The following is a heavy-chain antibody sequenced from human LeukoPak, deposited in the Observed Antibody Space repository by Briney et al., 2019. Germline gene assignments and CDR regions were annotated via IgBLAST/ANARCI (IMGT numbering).Heavy chain of an antibody. CDR2: ISGSGGST. V-gene: IGHV3-23*01. D-gene: IGHD3-22*01. CDR1: EFTFNDYY. J-gene: IGHJ4*02. CDR3: AKLLYYYDSSQPY. Sequence: GGSLRLSCAASEFTFNDYYMSWVRQAPGKGLEWVSAISGSGGSTYYADSVKGRFTISRDNSKNTLYLQMNSLRAEDTAVYYCAKLLYYYDSSQPYWGQGTLVTVSS.